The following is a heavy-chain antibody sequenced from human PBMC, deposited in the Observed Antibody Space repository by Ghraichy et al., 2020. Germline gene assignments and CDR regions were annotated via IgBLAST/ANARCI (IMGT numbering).Heavy chain of an antibody. Sequence: GGSLRLSCAASGFTVSSNYMSWVRQAPGKGLEWVSVIYSGGSTYYADSVKGRFTISRDNSKNTLYLQMNSLRAEDTAVYYCARDRYYYGMDVWGQGTTVTVSS. D-gene: IGHD3-16*02. V-gene: IGHV3-53*01. J-gene: IGHJ6*02. CDR3: ARDRYYYGMDV. CDR1: GFTVSSNY. CDR2: IYSGGST.